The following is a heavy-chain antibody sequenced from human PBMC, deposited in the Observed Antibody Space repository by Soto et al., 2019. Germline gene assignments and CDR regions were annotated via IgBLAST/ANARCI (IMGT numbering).Heavy chain of an antibody. CDR2: INPSGGST. Sequence: ASVKVSCKASGYTFTSYYMHWVRQAPGQGLEWMGIINPSGGSTSYAQKFQGRVTITTDTSANTAYMDLRSLTSDDTAVYYCARQNSQCPNGFAPWGQGTPVTVSS. CDR1: GYTFTSYY. V-gene: IGHV1-46*01. J-gene: IGHJ5*02. CDR3: ARQNSQCPNGFAP. D-gene: IGHD2-15*01.